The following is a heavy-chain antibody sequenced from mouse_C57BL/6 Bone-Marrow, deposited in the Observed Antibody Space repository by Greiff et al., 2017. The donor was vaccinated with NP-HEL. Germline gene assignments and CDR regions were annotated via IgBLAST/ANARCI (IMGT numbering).Heavy chain of an antibody. CDR2: IYPRSGNT. V-gene: IGHV1-81*01. D-gene: IGHD2-12*01. Sequence: VQLQQSGAELARPGASVKLSCKASGYTFTSSGISWVKQRTGQGLEWIGEIYPRSGNTYYNEKFKGKATLTADKSSSTAYMELRSLTSEDSAVYFCARETTGLYFDYWGQGTTLTVSS. J-gene: IGHJ2*01. CDR3: ARETTGLYFDY. CDR1: GYTFTSSG.